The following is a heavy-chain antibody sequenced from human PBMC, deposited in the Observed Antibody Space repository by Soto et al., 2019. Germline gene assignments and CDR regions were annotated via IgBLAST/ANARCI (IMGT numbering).Heavy chain of an antibody. CDR3: ARVGAAGIYYYYGMDV. CDR2: ISYDGSNK. Sequence: PGGSLRLSCAASGFTCSSYAMHWVRQAPGKGLEWVAVISYDGSNKYYADSVKGRFTISRDNSKNTLYLRMNSLRAEDTAVYYCARVGAAGIYYYYGMDVWGQGTTVTVSS. J-gene: IGHJ6*02. D-gene: IGHD6-13*01. V-gene: IGHV3-30-3*01. CDR1: GFTCSSYA.